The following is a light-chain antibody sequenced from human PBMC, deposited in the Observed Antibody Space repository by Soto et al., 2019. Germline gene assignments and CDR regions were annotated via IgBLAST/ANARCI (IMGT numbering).Light chain of an antibody. V-gene: IGKV3-20*01. J-gene: IGKJ4*01. CDR1: QTVSSNF. CDR3: QHYGSSPGLT. CDR2: GAS. Sequence: IVLTQSPGTLSLSPGERATLSCRASQTVSSNFLAWYQEKPGQGPRLLIYGASTRATGIPDRFSGSGSGTDFTLTISRLESEDSAVYYCQHYGSSPGLTFGGGTKVDIK.